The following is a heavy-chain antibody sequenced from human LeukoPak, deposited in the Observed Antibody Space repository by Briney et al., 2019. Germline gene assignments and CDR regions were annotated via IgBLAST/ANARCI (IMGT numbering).Heavy chain of an antibody. CDR2: ISSSSSTI. D-gene: IGHD3-22*01. Sequence: GGSLRLSCTASGFTFRSYSMNWVRQAPGKGLEWVSYISSSSSTIYYADSVRGRFTISRDNAKNSLYLQMNSLSAEDTAVYYCARDLSSGSSSPDAFDIWGQGTMVTVSS. CDR3: ARDLSSGSSSPDAFDI. CDR1: GFTFRSYS. V-gene: IGHV3-48*01. J-gene: IGHJ3*02.